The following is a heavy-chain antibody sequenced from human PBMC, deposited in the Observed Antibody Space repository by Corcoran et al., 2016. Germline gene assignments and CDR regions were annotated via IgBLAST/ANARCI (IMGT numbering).Heavy chain of an antibody. CDR2: IGNDGSAT. CDR3: ATSVYSRADS. V-gene: IGHV3-74*03. D-gene: IGHD6-13*01. J-gene: IGHJ5*02. CDR1: GFTPRSYW. Sequence: EVHLVESGGGLVQPGGSLRISCAASGFTPRSYWMQWVRQAPGKGLVWVAHIGNDGSATAYADSVKGRFTVSRDNAKNTLDLQMNSLRDEDTAVYYCATSVYSRADSWGQGTLVNVSS.